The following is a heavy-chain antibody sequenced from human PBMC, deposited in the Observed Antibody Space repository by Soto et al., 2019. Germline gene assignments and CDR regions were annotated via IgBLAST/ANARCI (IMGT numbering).Heavy chain of an antibody. V-gene: IGHV4-39*01. CDR2: MLYSGLT. J-gene: IGHJ6*02. CDR1: GYAVTSSDYC. D-gene: IGHD2-15*01. CDR3: APLSVSLSGPYGIHV. Sequence: SETRSLTCSVSGYAVTSSDYCWAWIRQPPGKGLEWIGSMLYSGLTYYNPSLKSRVTLSVDTSKNQFSVSLNSVTAADTAVYYCAPLSVSLSGPYGIHVWGQGTTVTVPS.